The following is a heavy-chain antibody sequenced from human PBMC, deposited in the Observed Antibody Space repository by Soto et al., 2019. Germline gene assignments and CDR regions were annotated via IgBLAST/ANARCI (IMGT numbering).Heavy chain of an antibody. CDR2: FDPEDGET. CDR3: ARDMRIAVAGT. V-gene: IGHV1-24*01. J-gene: IGHJ5*02. CDR1: GYTLTELS. D-gene: IGHD6-19*01. Sequence: ASVKVSCKVSGYTLTELSMHWVRQAPGKGLEWMGGFDPEDGETIYAQKLQGRVTMTTDTSTSTAYMELRSLRSDDTAVYYCARDMRIAVAGTWGQGTLVTVSS.